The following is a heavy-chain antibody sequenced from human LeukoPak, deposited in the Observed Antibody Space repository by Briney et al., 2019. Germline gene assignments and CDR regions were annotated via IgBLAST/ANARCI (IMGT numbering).Heavy chain of an antibody. D-gene: IGHD4-17*01. CDR3: ARVGYGDDTFDY. CDR1: GYTFTSYD. J-gene: IGHJ4*02. V-gene: IGHV1-8*03. Sequence: GASVKVSCKASGYTFTSYDINWVRRATGQGLEWMGWMNPNSGNTGYAQKFQGRVTITRNTSISTAYMELSSLRSEDTAVYYCARVGYGDDTFDYWGQGTLVTVSS. CDR2: MNPNSGNT.